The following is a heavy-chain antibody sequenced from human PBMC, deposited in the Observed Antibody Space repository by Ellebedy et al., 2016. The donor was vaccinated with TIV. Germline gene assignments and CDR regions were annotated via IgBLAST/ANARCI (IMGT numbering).Heavy chain of an antibody. D-gene: IGHD6-19*01. Sequence: GESLKISCAASGFRFGDYYMTWIRQAPGKGLEWISYISIDGGATYYSDSVQGRFTISRDNAAQSLFLQINNLRADDTAVYYCARFRYTSAWHFGHNGLDWWGQGTLVSVSS. CDR1: GFRFGDYY. J-gene: IGHJ4*02. V-gene: IGHV3-11*01. CDR3: ARFRYTSAWHFGHNGLDW. CDR2: ISIDGGAT.